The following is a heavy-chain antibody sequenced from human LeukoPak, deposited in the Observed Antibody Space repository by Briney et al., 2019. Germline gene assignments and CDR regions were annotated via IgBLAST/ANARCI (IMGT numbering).Heavy chain of an antibody. CDR1: GSTFSDDY. CDR3: ASVKAIAAAVLRY. D-gene: IGHD6-13*01. Sequence: GGSLRLSCAASGSTFSDDYMSWIRQAPGKGLEWVSYISSSGSTIYYADSVKGRFTISRDNAKNSLYLQMNSPRAEDTAVHYCASVKAIAAAVLRYWGQGTLVTVSS. V-gene: IGHV3-11*01. CDR2: ISSSGSTI. J-gene: IGHJ4*02.